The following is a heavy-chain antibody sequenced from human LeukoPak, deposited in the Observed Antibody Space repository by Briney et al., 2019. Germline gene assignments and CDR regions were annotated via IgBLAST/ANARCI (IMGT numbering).Heavy chain of an antibody. CDR1: GFTFSSYW. J-gene: IGHJ4*02. Sequence: GGSLRLSCAASGFTFSSYWMHWVRQAPGKGLEWVGRIKSKTDGGTTDYAAPVKGRFTISRDDSKNTLYLQINSLKTEDTAVYYCTTDLSTVAGTFDYWGQGTLVTVSS. CDR3: TTDLSTVAGTFDY. V-gene: IGHV3-15*01. CDR2: IKSKTDGGTT. D-gene: IGHD6-19*01.